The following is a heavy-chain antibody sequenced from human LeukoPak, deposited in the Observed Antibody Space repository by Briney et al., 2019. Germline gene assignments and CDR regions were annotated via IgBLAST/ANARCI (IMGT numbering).Heavy chain of an antibody. CDR3: ASGSGSYRTPYYYMDV. J-gene: IGHJ6*03. V-gene: IGHV3-53*01. D-gene: IGHD3-10*01. CDR2: IYSGGST. Sequence: PGGSLRLSCAASGFTVSSNYMSWVRQAPGKGLEWVSVIYSGGSTYYADSVKGRFTISRDNSKNTLYLQMNSLRAEDTAVYYCASGSGSYRTPYYYMDVSGTGTTVTVSS. CDR1: GFTVSSNY.